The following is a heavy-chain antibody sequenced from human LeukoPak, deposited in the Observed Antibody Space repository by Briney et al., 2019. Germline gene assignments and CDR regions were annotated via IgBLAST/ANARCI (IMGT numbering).Heavy chain of an antibody. CDR3: ARLTRVTMVRGVIRGNYYYYMDV. D-gene: IGHD3-10*01. J-gene: IGHJ6*03. CDR2: INHSGST. Sequence: SETLSLTCAVYDGSFSGYYWSWIRQPPGKGLEWIGEINHSGSTNYNPSLKSRVTISVDTSKNQFSLKLSSVTAADTAVYYCARLTRVTMVRGVIRGNYYYYMDVWGKGTTVTISS. CDR1: DGSFSGYY. V-gene: IGHV4-34*01.